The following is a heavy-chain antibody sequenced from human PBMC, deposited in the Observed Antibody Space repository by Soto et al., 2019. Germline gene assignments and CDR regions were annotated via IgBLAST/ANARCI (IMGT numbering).Heavy chain of an antibody. CDR1: GGSISSSSYY. CDR2: IYYSGST. CDR3: ARRQNTYYYDSSGQLTGWFDP. J-gene: IGHJ5*02. V-gene: IGHV4-39*01. D-gene: IGHD3-22*01. Sequence: SETLSLTCTVSGGSISSSSYYWGWIRQPPGKGLEWIGSIYYSGSTYYNPSLKSRVTISVDTSKNQFSLKLSSVTAADTAVYYCARRQNTYYYDSSGQLTGWFDPWGQGTLVTVS.